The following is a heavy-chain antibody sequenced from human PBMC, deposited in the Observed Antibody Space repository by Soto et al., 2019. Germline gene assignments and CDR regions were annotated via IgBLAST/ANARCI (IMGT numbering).Heavy chain of an antibody. D-gene: IGHD2-15*01. J-gene: IGHJ6*02. CDR2: IIPIFGTA. CDR1: GGTFSSYA. CDR3: ARFPLVAATTPSFYYYGMDV. V-gene: IGHV1-69*13. Sequence: SVKVSCKASGGTFSSYAISWVRQAPGQGLGWMGGIIPIFGTANYAQKFQGRVTITADESTSTAYMELSSLRSEDTAVYYCARFPLVAATTPSFYYYGMDVWGQGTTVTV.